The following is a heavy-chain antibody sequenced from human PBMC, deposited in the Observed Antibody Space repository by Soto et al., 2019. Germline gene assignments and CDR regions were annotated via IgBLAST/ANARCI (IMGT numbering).Heavy chain of an antibody. Sequence: SQTLSLTCAISGDSVSSNSAAWNWIRQSPSRGLEWLGRTYYRSKWYNDYAVSVKSRITISPDTSKNQFSLQLNSVTPEDTAVYYCARARVGSGGSYNLNFDYWGQGTLVTVSS. J-gene: IGHJ4*02. CDR2: TYYRSKWYN. V-gene: IGHV6-1*01. CDR1: GDSVSSNSAA. D-gene: IGHD2-15*01. CDR3: ARARVGSGGSYNLNFDY.